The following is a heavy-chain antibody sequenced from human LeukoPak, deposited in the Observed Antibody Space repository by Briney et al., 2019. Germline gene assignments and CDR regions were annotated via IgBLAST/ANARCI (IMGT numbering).Heavy chain of an antibody. CDR2: ISGSGGST. V-gene: IGHV3-23*01. CDR3: AKDRGDCSTTGCQFDY. Sequence: GGSLRLSCAASGFTFTIYAMSWVRQAPGKGLEWVSAISGSGGSTYYADSVKGRFTISRDNSKNTLYLQMNSLRAEDTAVYYCAKDRGDCSTTGCQFDYWGQGALVTVSS. D-gene: IGHD2-2*01. J-gene: IGHJ4*02. CDR1: GFTFTIYA.